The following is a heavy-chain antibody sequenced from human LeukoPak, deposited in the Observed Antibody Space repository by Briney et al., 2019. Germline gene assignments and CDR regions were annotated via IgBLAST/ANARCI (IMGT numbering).Heavy chain of an antibody. CDR2: MNPNSVNT. CDR1: RYTFTSYD. Sequence: ASVKVSCKASRYTFTSYDINWGLQATGPGDEWMGGMNPNSVNTGYAQKFQARVTMSRNTSISTAYMELSSLRSEDTAVYYCARADRRDYYYMDVWGKGTTVTVSS. V-gene: IGHV1-8*01. CDR3: ARADRRDYYYMDV. J-gene: IGHJ6*03.